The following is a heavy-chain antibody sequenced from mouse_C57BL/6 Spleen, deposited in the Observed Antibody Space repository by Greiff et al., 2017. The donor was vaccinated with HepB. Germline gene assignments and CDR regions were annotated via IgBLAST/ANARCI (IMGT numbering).Heavy chain of an antibody. Sequence: EVKVVESGGGLVQPKGSLKLSCAASGFSFNTYAMNWVRQAPGKGLEWVARIRSKSNNYATYYADSVKDRFTISRDDSESMLYLQMNNLKTEDTAMYDCVALTWFAYWGQGTLVTVSA. CDR2: IRSKSNNYAT. V-gene: IGHV10-1*01. CDR1: GFSFNTYA. CDR3: VALTWFAY. J-gene: IGHJ3*01.